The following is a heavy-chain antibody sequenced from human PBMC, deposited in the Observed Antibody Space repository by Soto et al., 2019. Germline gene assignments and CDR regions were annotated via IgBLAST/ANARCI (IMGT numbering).Heavy chain of an antibody. CDR3: AKGGRQWLVTSDFSY. CDR1: GFTFSDYA. CDR2: VSHDGRNT. D-gene: IGHD6-19*01. V-gene: IGHV3-30*18. Sequence: VQLVESGGGVVQPGRSLRLSCAASGFTFSDYAMHWVRQAPGKGLEWVAVVSHDGRNTHYAETVKGRFTISRDSSKNTVSLEMTSLRAEETAVYYCAKGGRQWLVTSDFSYWGQGALVTVSS. J-gene: IGHJ4*02.